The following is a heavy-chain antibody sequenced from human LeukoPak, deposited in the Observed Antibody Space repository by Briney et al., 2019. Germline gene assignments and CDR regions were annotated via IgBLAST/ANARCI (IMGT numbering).Heavy chain of an antibody. Sequence: ASVKVSCKASGYTFTNFDINWVRQAPGQGLEWMGWMNPVSGNAGSAQKFQGRVTLTRDTSISAAYMELSSLRSDDTAFYYCARAPMGAAALYWGQGTLVTVSS. V-gene: IGHV1-8*01. CDR3: ARAPMGAAALY. D-gene: IGHD6-13*01. CDR2: MNPVSGNA. CDR1: GYTFTNFD. J-gene: IGHJ4*02.